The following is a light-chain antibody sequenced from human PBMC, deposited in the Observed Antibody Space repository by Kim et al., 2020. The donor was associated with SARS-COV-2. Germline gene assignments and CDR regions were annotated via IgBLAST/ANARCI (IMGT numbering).Light chain of an antibody. Sequence: GQSITISCTGTSSDVGDYDYVSWYRQYPGKAPTLIIDDVINRPSGVSTRFSGSKSGNTASLTISGLRAEDEADYYCISYVSRNNRVFGTGTKVTVL. CDR2: DVI. CDR3: ISYVSRNNRV. V-gene: IGLV2-14*03. J-gene: IGLJ1*01. CDR1: SSDVGDYDY.